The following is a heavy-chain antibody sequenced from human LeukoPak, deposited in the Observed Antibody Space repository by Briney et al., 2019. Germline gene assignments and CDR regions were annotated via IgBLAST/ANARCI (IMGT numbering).Heavy chain of an antibody. V-gene: IGHV3-53*01. CDR2: IYSGGST. CDR1: GFTFSDYY. CDR3: ARGHPAHLDY. J-gene: IGHJ4*02. Sequence: GGSLRLSCAASGFTFSDYYMSWIRQAPGKGLEWVSVIYSGGSTYYADSVKGRFTISRDNSKNTLYLQMNSLRAEDTAVYYCARGHPAHLDYWGQGTLVTVSS.